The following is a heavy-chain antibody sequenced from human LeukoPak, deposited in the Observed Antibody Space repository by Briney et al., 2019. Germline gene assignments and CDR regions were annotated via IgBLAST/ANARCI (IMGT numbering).Heavy chain of an antibody. J-gene: IGHJ4*02. Sequence: GGSLRLSCAASGFTFSNYGMHWVRQAPGKGLEWAAFIRYDGSNKYYADSVKGRFTISRDNSKNTLYLQMNSLRAEDTAVYYCAKVSTYYYDSSGYYFDSWGQGTLVTVSS. CDR2: IRYDGSNK. V-gene: IGHV3-30*02. CDR1: GFTFSNYG. CDR3: AKVSTYYYDSSGYYFDS. D-gene: IGHD3-22*01.